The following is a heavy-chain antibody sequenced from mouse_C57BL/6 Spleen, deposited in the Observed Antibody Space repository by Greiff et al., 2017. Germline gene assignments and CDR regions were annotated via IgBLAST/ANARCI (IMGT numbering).Heavy chain of an antibody. CDR1: GYTFTDYN. V-gene: IGHV1-18*01. J-gene: IGHJ4*01. CDR2: INPNNGGT. Sequence: VQLQQSGPELVKPGASVKIPCKASGYTFTDYNMDWVKQSHGKSLEWIGDINPNNGGTIYNQKFKGKATLTVDKSSSTAYMELRSLTSEDTAVYYCARWSHYGGAMDYWGQGTSVTVSS. CDR3: ARWSHYGGAMDY. D-gene: IGHD1-1*02.